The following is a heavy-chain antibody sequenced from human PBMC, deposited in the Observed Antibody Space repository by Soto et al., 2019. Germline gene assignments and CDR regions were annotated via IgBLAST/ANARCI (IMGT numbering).Heavy chain of an antibody. CDR3: ARERVAGTDDAFDV. V-gene: IGHV3-7*01. D-gene: IGHD6-19*01. CDR1: GFTLSSYW. Sequence: GGSLRLSCAASGFTLSSYWMIWVRQAPGKGLELVANIKHDGSEKYYVDSVKGRFTISRDNAKNSLFLQMNGLRAEDTAVYYCARERVAGTDDAFDVWGQGTMVTVSS. J-gene: IGHJ3*01. CDR2: IKHDGSEK.